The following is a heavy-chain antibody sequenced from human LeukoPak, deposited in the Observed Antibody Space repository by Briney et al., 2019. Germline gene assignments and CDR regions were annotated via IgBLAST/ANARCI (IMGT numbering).Heavy chain of an antibody. J-gene: IGHJ6*03. CDR3: ARGMYSSSRLVYYYMDV. Sequence: GGSLRLSCAASGFTFSSYSMNWVRQAPGKGLEWVSYISSSSSTIYYADSVKGRFTISRDNAKNSLYLQMNSLRAEDTAVYYCARGMYSSSRLVYYYMDVWGKGTTVTVSS. D-gene: IGHD6-6*01. CDR2: ISSSSSTI. CDR1: GFTFSSYS. V-gene: IGHV3-48*01.